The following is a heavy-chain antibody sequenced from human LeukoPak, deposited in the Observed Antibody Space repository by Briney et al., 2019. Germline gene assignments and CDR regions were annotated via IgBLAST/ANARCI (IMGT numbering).Heavy chain of an antibody. D-gene: IGHD2-2*01. CDR2: IKSKTDGGTT. CDR3: TTDGSTSSRYYYYGMDV. J-gene: IGHJ6*02. Sequence: PGESLRLSCAASGFTFSNAWMSWVRQAPGKGLEWVGRIKSKTDGGTTDYAAPVKGRFTISRDDSKNTLYLQMNSLRTEDTAVYYCTTDGSTSSRYYYYGMDVWGQGTTVTVSS. CDR1: GFTFSNAW. V-gene: IGHV3-15*01.